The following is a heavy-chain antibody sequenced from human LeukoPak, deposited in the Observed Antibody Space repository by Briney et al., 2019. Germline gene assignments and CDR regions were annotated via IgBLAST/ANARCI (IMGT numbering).Heavy chain of an antibody. CDR3: VGASSGWYYFDF. V-gene: IGHV3-13*05. CDR2: IAVAGDP. D-gene: IGHD6-13*01. J-gene: IGHJ4*02. CDR1: GFTFRNYD. Sequence: GGSLRLSCAASGFTFRNYDMHWVRQVTGKGLEWVSSIAVAGDPYYSDSVKGRFAISRENAENSLYLQMNSLGAGYTAVYYCVGASSGWYYFDFWGQGTLVTVSS.